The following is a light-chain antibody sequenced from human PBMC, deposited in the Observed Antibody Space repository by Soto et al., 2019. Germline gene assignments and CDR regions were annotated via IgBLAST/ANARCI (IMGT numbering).Light chain of an antibody. CDR2: GAS. CDR3: QHYGSSVFT. V-gene: IGKV3-20*01. CDR1: QSISSTY. Sequence: EIVLTQSPGTLSLSPGEGATLSCRASQSISSTYLAWYQQKPGQAPRLLIYGASSRATGIPDRFSGSGSGTDFTLTISTLEPEDFAVYYCQHYGSSVFTFGPGTKVDV. J-gene: IGKJ3*01.